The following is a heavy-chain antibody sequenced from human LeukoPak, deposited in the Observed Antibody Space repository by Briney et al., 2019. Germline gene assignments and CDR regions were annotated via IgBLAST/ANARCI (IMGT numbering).Heavy chain of an antibody. CDR3: TKGAWEDD. V-gene: IGHV3-23*01. D-gene: IGHD1-26*01. CDR2: ISASRVST. J-gene: IGHJ4*02. Sequence: GGSLRLSCAASGFTFSNYDTTWVRQAPGKGLEWVSMISASRVSTYYADSVRGRFIISRDNSKSTLYLQLNSLRTDDTAVYYCTKGAWEDDWGQGALVIVSS. CDR1: GFTFSNYD.